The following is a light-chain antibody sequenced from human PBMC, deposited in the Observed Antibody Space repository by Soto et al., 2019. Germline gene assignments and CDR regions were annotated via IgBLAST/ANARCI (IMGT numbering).Light chain of an antibody. CDR2: TTS. V-gene: IGKV1-39*01. CDR1: QVISTD. Sequence: DVQMTQSPSSLSASVGDRVTINCRASQVISTDLNWYQQKPGKAPKLLIYTTSSLQSGVPSRFSGSGSETDFTLTISSLQPEDFATYSCQQSYNTTWTFGQGTKVEIK. J-gene: IGKJ1*01. CDR3: QQSYNTTWT.